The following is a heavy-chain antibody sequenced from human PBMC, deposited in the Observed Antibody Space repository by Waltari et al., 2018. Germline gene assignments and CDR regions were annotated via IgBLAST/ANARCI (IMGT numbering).Heavy chain of an antibody. CDR2: IYYSGGT. Sequence: QVQLQESGPGLVTPSETLALTCTVSDGSISSYYWSWLRQPPGKGLEWIGYIYYSGGTNYNPSLKSRVTISVDTSKNQFSLKLSSVTAADTAVYYCARGRRVVITGEDAFDIWGQGTMVTVSS. V-gene: IGHV4-59*01. J-gene: IGHJ3*02. CDR1: DGSISSYY. D-gene: IGHD3-22*01. CDR3: ARGRRVVITGEDAFDI.